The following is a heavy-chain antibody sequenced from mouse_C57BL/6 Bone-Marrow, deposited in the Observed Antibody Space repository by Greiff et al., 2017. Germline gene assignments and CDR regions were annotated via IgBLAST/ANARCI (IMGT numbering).Heavy chain of an antibody. CDR3: ARKETGHYFDY. Sequence: VQLQQPGAELVKPGASVKLSCKASGYTFTSYWMHWVKQRPGQGLEWIGMIHPNSGSTNYNEKFKSKATLTVDKSSSTAYMQLSSLTSEDSAVYYCARKETGHYFDYWGQGTTLTVSS. V-gene: IGHV1-64*01. CDR2: IHPNSGST. D-gene: IGHD4-1*01. CDR1: GYTFTSYW. J-gene: IGHJ2*01.